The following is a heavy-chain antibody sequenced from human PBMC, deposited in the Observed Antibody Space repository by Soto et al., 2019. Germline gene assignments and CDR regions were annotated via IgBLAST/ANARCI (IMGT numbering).Heavy chain of an antibody. CDR3: ARDRWETYYERYLFDY. D-gene: IGHD3-22*01. V-gene: IGHV3-30-3*01. J-gene: IGHJ4*02. Sequence: QVQLVESGGGVVQPGRSLRLSCAGSGFTFSDYAIHWVRQAPGKGLEWVAAISYDGNRKNYVDSVKGRYTISRDNSKNTLYVQMNGLRGEDTAVYYCARDRWETYYERYLFDYWGQGTLVTVSS. CDR2: ISYDGNRK. CDR1: GFTFSDYA.